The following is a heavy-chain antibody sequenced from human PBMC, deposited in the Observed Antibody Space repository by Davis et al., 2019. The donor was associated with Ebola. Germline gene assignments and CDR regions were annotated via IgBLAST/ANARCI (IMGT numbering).Heavy chain of an antibody. CDR3: ARLHGGTYSLDY. J-gene: IGHJ4*02. V-gene: IGHV4-31*02. CDR2: IYYSEST. Sequence: LRLSCAASGFIFRSYVMSWIRQHPGKGLEWIGYIYYSESTYYDPSLKSRVTISIDMSKNQFSLKLTSVTAADTAVYYCARLHGGTYSLDYWGQGTLVTVSS. CDR1: GFIFRSYV. D-gene: IGHD1-26*01.